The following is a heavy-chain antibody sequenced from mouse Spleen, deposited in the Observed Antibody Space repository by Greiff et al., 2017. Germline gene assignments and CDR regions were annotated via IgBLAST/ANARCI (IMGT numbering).Heavy chain of an antibody. CDR1: GYTFTDYY. D-gene: IGHD1-1*01. J-gene: IGHJ3*01. Sequence: QVQLKESGAELVRPGASVKLSCKASGYTFTDYYINWVKQRPGQGLEWIARIYPGSGNTYYNEKFKGKATLTAEKSSSTAYMQLSSLTSEDSAVYFCARGGDYYGSRGFAYWGQGTLVTVSA. CDR2: IYPGSGNT. CDR3: ARGGDYYGSRGFAY. V-gene: IGHV1-76*01.